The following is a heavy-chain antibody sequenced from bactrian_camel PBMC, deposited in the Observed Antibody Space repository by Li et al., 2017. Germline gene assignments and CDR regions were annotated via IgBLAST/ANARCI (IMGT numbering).Heavy chain of an antibody. CDR2: IHRGYGVT. CDR1: YNHRGNC. CDR3: AEGRGSRGEHCYSLNY. J-gene: IGHJ4*01. D-gene: IGHD6*01. Sequence: DVQLVESGGGSVQAGGSLRLSCLYNHRGNCMGWFRQAPGKEREGIASIHRGYGVTYYADSVKGRFTISQDTVRYTVYLQMNNLQPEDTATYYCAEGRGSRGEHCYSLNYWGQGTQVTVS. V-gene: IGHV3S40*01.